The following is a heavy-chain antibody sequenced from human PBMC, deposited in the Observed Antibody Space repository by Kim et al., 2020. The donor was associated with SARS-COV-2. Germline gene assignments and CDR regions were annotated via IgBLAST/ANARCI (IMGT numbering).Heavy chain of an antibody. CDR2: IWYDGSNK. J-gene: IGHJ6*02. Sequence: GGSLRLSCAASGFTFSSYGMHWVRQAPGKGLEWVAVIWYDGSNKYYADSVKGRFTISRDNSKNTPYLQMNSLRAEDTAVYYCARDLEYYDILTGPKDDYYYYYGMDGWGQGTTVTVSS. V-gene: IGHV3-33*01. CDR1: GFTFSSYG. D-gene: IGHD3-9*01. CDR3: ARDLEYYDILTGPKDDYYYYYGMDG.